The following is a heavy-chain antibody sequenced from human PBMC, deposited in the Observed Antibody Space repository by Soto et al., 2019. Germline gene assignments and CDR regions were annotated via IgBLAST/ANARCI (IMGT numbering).Heavy chain of an antibody. D-gene: IGHD3-22*01. V-gene: IGHV3-30-3*01. CDR3: AREIDSSQAFDI. CDR2: ISYDGSNK. J-gene: IGHJ3*02. Sequence: PGGSLRLSCAASGFTFSSYAMHWVRQAPGKGLEWVAVISYDGSNKYYADSVKGRFTISRDNSKNTLYLQMNSLRAEDTAVYYCAREIDSSQAFDIWGQGTMVTVSS. CDR1: GFTFSSYA.